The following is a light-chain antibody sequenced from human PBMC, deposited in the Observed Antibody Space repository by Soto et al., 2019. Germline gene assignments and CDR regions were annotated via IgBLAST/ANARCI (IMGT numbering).Light chain of an antibody. J-gene: IGLJ3*02. V-gene: IGLV6-57*04. Sequence: NFMLTQPHSVSESPGKTVTISCTRISGSIATNYVQWYQQRPGSTPTTVIYDDDQRPSGVPDRFSGSIDSSSNSASLTISGLKTEDEADYYCQSYDSSNRGVFGGGTQLTVL. CDR1: SGSIATNY. CDR2: DDD. CDR3: QSYDSSNRGV.